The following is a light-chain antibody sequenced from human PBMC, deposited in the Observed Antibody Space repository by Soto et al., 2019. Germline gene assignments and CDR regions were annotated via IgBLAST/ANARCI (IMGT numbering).Light chain of an antibody. V-gene: IGKV1-5*03. J-gene: IGKJ4*01. CDR2: KAS. CDR1: QSISSW. CDR3: QHYSTYPLT. Sequence: DIQMTQSPSTLSASVGDRVTITCRASQSISSWLAWYQQKPGKAPNLLIYKASTLQSGVPSRFSGSGSGTEFTLTISTLQPDDFATYFCQHYSTYPLTFGGGTKAEI.